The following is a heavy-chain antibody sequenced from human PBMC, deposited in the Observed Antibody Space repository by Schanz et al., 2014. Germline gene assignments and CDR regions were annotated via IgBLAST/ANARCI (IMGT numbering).Heavy chain of an antibody. J-gene: IGHJ4*02. CDR3: AGDHRFFERDDLYCIDS. CDR1: GYIFINYG. Sequence: QVQLVQSGAEVKKPGASVKVSCKASGYIFINYGISWVRQAPGQGLEWMGWISVYNHNKEYDQKFQGVVTMTTDTTTSAAFMALTDLRSDSTVDYYCAGDHRFFERDDLYCIDSWGQGTLVTVSS. CDR2: ISVYNHNK. V-gene: IGHV1-18*01. D-gene: IGHD3-3*01.